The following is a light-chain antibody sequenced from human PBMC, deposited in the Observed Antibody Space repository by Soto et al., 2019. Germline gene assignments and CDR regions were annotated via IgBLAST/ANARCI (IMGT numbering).Light chain of an antibody. Sequence: QSALTQPASVSGSPGQSITISCTGTSSDVGGYNYVSWYQQHPGKAPKLMIYGVSNRPSGVSNRFSGSKSGNTASLTISGLQAEDEDDYYCSSYTSSATLYVFGTGTKLTVL. V-gene: IGLV2-14*01. CDR2: GVS. J-gene: IGLJ1*01. CDR1: SSDVGGYNY. CDR3: SSYTSSATLYV.